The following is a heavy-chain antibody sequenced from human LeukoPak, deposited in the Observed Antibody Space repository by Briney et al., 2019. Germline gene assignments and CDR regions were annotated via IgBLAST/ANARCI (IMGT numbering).Heavy chain of an antibody. D-gene: IGHD1-26*01. Sequence: GGSLRLSCAASGFTFSDYYMSWIRQASGKGLEWVSYISSSSSTIYYADSVKGRFTISRDNAKDSLYLQMNSLRAEDTAVYYCARVTGSYYRGVYYFDYWGQGTLVTVSS. J-gene: IGHJ4*02. CDR1: GFTFSDYY. CDR2: ISSSSSTI. V-gene: IGHV3-11*04. CDR3: ARVTGSYYRGVYYFDY.